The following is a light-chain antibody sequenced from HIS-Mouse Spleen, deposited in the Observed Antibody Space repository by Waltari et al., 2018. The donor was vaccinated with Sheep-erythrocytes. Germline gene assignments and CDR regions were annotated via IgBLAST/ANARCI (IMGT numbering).Light chain of an antibody. CDR2: DVS. CDR3: CSYAGSYNHV. CDR1: SRDVGGYNY. V-gene: IGLV2-11*01. J-gene: IGLJ1*01. Sequence: QSALTQPRSVSGSPGQSVTISCTGTSRDVGGYNYVSWYQQYPGQAPKLMIYDVSKRPSGVPDRFSGSKSGNTASLTISGLQAEDEADYYCCSYAGSYNHVFATGTKVTVL.